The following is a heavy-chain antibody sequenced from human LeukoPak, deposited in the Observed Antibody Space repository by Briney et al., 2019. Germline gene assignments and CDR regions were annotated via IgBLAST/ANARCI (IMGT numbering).Heavy chain of an antibody. V-gene: IGHV1-69*13. Sequence: SVKVSCKASGGTFSSYAISWVRQAPGQGLEWMGGIIPIFGTANYAQKFQGRVTITADESTSTAYMELSSLRSEDTAVYYCARAAEQGAYYYYYMDVCGKGTTVTISS. CDR3: ARAAEQGAYYYYYMDV. CDR2: IIPIFGTA. J-gene: IGHJ6*03. D-gene: IGHD1-14*01. CDR1: GGTFSSYA.